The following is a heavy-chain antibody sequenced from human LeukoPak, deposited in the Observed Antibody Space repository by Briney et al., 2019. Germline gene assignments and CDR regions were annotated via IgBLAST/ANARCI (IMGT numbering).Heavy chain of an antibody. CDR2: INTDGRTT. Sequence: GGSLRLSCAASGFTFSSYWIHWVRQVPGKGLVWVSLINTDGRTTSYADSVRGRFTISRDNAKNTLYLQMNSLRAEDTAVYYCARVVTWFDPWGQGSLVTVSS. J-gene: IGHJ5*02. CDR3: ARVVTWFDP. CDR1: GFTFSSYW. V-gene: IGHV3-74*01.